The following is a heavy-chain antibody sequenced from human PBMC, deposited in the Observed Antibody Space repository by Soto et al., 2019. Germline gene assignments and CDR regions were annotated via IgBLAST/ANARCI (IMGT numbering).Heavy chain of an antibody. V-gene: IGHV4-39*01. CDR3: ARRLYYDSSGFEGGGMDV. Sequence: QLQLQESGPGLVKPSETLSLTCTVSGGSISSSSYYWGWIRQPPGKGLEWIGSIYYSGSTYYNPSLRGRLTISVYTSKNQLSLKLISVTAADTAVYYCARRLYYDSSGFEGGGMDVWGQGTTVTVSS. CDR1: GGSISSSSYY. D-gene: IGHD3-22*01. CDR2: IYYSGST. J-gene: IGHJ6*02.